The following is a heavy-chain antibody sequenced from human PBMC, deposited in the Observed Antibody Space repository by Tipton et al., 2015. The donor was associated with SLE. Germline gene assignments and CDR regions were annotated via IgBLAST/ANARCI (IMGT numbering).Heavy chain of an antibody. CDR1: GGSISSYY. D-gene: IGHD5-24*01. CDR2: IYYSGST. Sequence: TLSLTCTVSGGSISSYYWSWIRQPPGKGLEWIGYIYYSGSTNYNPSLKSRVTISVDTSKNQFSLKLSSVTAADTAVYYCARDIRDGYNGEDAFDIWGQGTMVTVSS. V-gene: IGHV4-59*01. CDR3: ARDIRDGYNGEDAFDI. J-gene: IGHJ3*02.